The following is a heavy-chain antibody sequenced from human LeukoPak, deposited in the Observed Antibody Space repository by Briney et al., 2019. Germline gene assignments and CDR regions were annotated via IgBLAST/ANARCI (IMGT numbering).Heavy chain of an antibody. D-gene: IGHD3-3*02. V-gene: IGHV3-23*01. CDR2: ITVSGGST. Sequence: GGSLRLSCAASGFTFSSYAMSWVRQAPGKGLEWVSTITVSGGSTYYADSVKGRFTISRDNSKNTLDLQMNSLRAEDTAVYYCARHFPSEGRNDAFDIWGQGTMVTVSS. CDR1: GFTFSSYA. CDR3: ARHFPSEGRNDAFDI. J-gene: IGHJ3*02.